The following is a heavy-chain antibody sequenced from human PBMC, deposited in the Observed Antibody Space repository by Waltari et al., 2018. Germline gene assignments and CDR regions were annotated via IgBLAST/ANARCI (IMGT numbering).Heavy chain of an antibody. Sequence: QVQLVQSVAEVKKPGSSVKVSCKASGGTFSSYAISWVRQAPGQGLEWMGGISPIVVTANYAQKFQGRVTITADKSTSSAYMELSSLRAEDTAVYYCAGGPRDFWRGYYTQWGQGTLVTVSS. V-gene: IGHV1-69*14. CDR2: ISPIVVTA. CDR1: GGTFSSYA. CDR3: AGGPRDFWRGYYTQ. J-gene: IGHJ4*02. D-gene: IGHD3-3*01.